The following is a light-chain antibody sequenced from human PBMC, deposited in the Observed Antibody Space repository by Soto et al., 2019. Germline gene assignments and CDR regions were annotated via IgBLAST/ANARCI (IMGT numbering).Light chain of an antibody. Sequence: EIVLTQSPGTLSLSPGERATLSCRASQSLSSSYLAWYQQKPGQAPRLLIYGASSRAPGIPDRFSGSGSGTDFTLTISRLEPEDSAVYYCQQYGSSSWTFGQGTKVEIK. V-gene: IGKV3-20*01. CDR2: GAS. CDR3: QQYGSSSWT. CDR1: QSLSSSY. J-gene: IGKJ1*01.